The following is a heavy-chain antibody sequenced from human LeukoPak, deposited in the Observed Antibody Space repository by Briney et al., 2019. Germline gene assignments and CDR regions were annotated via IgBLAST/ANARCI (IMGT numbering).Heavy chain of an antibody. D-gene: IGHD3-10*01. CDR1: GGSISSSNW. V-gene: IGHV4-4*02. CDR3: ARTTMVRGVIIPLDY. CDR2: IYHSGST. J-gene: IGHJ4*02. Sequence: SGTLSLTCAVSGGSISSSNWWSWVRQPPGKGLEWIGEIYHSGSTNYNPSLKSRVTISVDKSKNQFSLKLSSVTAADTAVYYCARTTMVRGVIIPLDYWGQGTLVTVSS.